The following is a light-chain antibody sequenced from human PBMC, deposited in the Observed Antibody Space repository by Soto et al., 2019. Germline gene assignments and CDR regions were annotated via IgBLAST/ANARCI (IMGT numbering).Light chain of an antibody. CDR2: GAS. CDR1: ESVSSN. Sequence: EIVLTQSPGTLSFSPGEGATLSCRSSESVSSNLAWYQQKPGQAPRLLIYGASTRATGIPARFSGSGSGTEFTLTISSLQSEDFAVYYCQQYNNWPPGRTFGQGTKVDIK. J-gene: IGKJ1*01. CDR3: QQYNNWPPGRT. V-gene: IGKV3-15*01.